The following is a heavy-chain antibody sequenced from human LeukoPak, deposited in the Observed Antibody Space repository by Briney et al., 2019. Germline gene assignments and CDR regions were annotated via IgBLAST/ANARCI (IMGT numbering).Heavy chain of an antibody. D-gene: IGHD3-16*01. CDR2: ISFDGTTK. Sequence: GGSLRLSCAASGFTVSTSVMHWVRQAPGKGLDWAAIISFDGTTKYYADSVKGRFTISRDNSKNALFLQMDSLRVEDTAVYYCVKGKDLYGALDIWGQGTMVTVSS. CDR1: GFTVSTSV. CDR3: VKGKDLYGALDI. V-gene: IGHV3-30*18. J-gene: IGHJ3*02.